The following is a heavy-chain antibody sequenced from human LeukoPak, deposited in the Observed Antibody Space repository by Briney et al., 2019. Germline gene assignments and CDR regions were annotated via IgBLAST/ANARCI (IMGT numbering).Heavy chain of an antibody. J-gene: IGHJ5*02. V-gene: IGHV3-30*14. CDR2: ISYDGSNK. Sequence: PGRSLRLSCAASGFTFSSYAMHWVRQAPGKGLEWVAVISYDGSNKYYADSVKGRFTISRDNSKNTLYLQMNSLRAEDTAVYYCARVREYSSGFSRWFDPWGQGTLVTVSS. D-gene: IGHD6-19*01. CDR1: GFTFSSYA. CDR3: ARVREYSSGFSRWFDP.